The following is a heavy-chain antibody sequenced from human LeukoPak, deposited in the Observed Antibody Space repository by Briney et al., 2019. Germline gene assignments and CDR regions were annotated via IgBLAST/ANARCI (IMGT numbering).Heavy chain of an antibody. D-gene: IGHD3-16*02. Sequence: SETLSLTCTVSGGSLSSYYWSWIRQPPGKGLEWIGYIYYSGSTNYNPSLKSRVTISVDTSKNQFSLKLSSVTAADTAVYYCARSDYVWGSYRLEPDAFDIWGQGTMVTVSS. CDR2: IYYSGST. V-gene: IGHV4-59*08. CDR3: ARSDYVWGSYRLEPDAFDI. CDR1: GGSLSSYY. J-gene: IGHJ3*02.